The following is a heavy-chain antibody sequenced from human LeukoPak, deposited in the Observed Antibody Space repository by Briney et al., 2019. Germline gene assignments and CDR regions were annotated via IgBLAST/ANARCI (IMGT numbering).Heavy chain of an antibody. J-gene: IGHJ4*02. V-gene: IGHV1-2*02. D-gene: IGHD3-22*01. CDR2: INPNSGGT. CDR1: GYTLTGYY. CDR3: ATVIGVGIDYYDSSGYYCYFDY. Sequence: GASVKVSCKASGYTLTGYYMHWVRQAPGQGLEWMGWINPNSGGTNEEQKFQGRVTMTRDTSISTAYMELSRLRSDDTAVYYCATVIGVGIDYYDSSGYYCYFDYWGQGTLVTVSS.